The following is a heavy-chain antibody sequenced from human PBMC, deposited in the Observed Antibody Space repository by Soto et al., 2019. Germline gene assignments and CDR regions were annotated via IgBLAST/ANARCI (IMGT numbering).Heavy chain of an antibody. J-gene: IGHJ4*02. CDR3: AKDRGTMVRAYFDY. CDR1: GFIFSNYG. Sequence: GGSLRLSCAASGFIFSNYGMHWVRQAPGKGLEWVTIISYDGSVKYYADSVKGRFTISRDNSKNTLYLQMNSLRAEDTAVYYCAKDRGTMVRAYFDYWGQGTLVTVSS. D-gene: IGHD3-10*01. V-gene: IGHV3-30*18. CDR2: ISYDGSVK.